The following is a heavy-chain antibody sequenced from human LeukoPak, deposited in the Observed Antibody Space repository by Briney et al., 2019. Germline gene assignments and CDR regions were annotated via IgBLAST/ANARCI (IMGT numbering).Heavy chain of an antibody. CDR3: ARVVPTAYYFDY. J-gene: IGHJ4*02. CDR1: GGSISSYY. Sequence: SETLSLTRTVSGGSISSYYWSWIRQPPGKGLEWIGYIYYSGSTNYNPSLKSRVTISVDTSKNQFSLKLSSVTAADTAVYYCARVVPTAYYFDYWGQGTLVTVSS. D-gene: IGHD3-10*01. V-gene: IGHV4-59*01. CDR2: IYYSGST.